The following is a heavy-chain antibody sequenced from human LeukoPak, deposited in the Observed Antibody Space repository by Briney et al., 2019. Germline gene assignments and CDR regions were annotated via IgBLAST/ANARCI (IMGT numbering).Heavy chain of an antibody. CDR1: GYTFTSYD. V-gene: IGHV1-8*01. J-gene: IGHJ6*02. CDR2: MNPNSGNT. CDR3: ARFRHYCSSTSCYSYYYYGMDV. D-gene: IGHD2-2*02. Sequence: ASVKVSCKASGYTFTSYDINWVRQATGQGLEWMGWMNPNSGNTGYAQKFQGRVTMTRNTSISTAYMELSSLRSEDTAVYYCARFRHYCSSTSCYSYYYYGMDVWGQGTTVTVSS.